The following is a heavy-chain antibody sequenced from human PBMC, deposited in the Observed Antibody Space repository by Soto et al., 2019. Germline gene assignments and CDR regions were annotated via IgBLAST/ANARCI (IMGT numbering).Heavy chain of an antibody. CDR3: ARNYGSGSPFDY. CDR2: IHYSGST. D-gene: IGHD3-10*01. V-gene: IGHV4-31*03. Sequence: NPSETLSLTCTVSGGSISSGGYYWSWIRQHPGKGLEWIGYIHYSGSTYYNPSLKSRVTISVDTSKNQFSLKLSSVTAADTAVYYCARNYGSGSPFDYWGQGTLVTVSS. CDR1: GGSISSGGYY. J-gene: IGHJ4*02.